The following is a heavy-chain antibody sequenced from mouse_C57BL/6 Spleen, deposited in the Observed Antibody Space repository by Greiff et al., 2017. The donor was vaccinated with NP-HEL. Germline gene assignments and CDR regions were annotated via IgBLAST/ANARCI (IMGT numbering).Heavy chain of an antibody. CDR2: ISSGSSTI. J-gene: IGHJ4*01. D-gene: IGHD1-1*01. CDR1: GFTFSDYG. Sequence: DVMLVESGGGLVKPGGSLKLSCAASGFTFSDYGMHWVRQAPEKGLEWVAYISSGSSTIYYADTVKGRFTISRDNAKNTLFLQMTSLRSEDTAMYYCARKDYGPSYAMDYWGQGTSVTVSS. CDR3: ARKDYGPSYAMDY. V-gene: IGHV5-17*01.